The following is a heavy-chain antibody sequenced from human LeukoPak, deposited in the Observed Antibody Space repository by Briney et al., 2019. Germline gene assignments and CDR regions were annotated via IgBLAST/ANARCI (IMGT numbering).Heavy chain of an antibody. CDR2: ISYDGSNK. V-gene: IGHV3-30*04. J-gene: IGHJ4*02. CDR1: GFTFSSYA. D-gene: IGHD6-13*01. Sequence: GGSLRLSCAASGFTFSSYAMHWVRQAPGKGLEWVAVISYDGSNKYYADSVKGRFTISRDNSKNTLYLQMNSLRAEDTAVYYCARGETSSSWSTFDYWGQGTLATVSS. CDR3: ARGETSSSWSTFDY.